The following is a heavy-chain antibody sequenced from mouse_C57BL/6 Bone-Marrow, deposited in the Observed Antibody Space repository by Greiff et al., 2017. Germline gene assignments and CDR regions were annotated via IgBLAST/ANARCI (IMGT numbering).Heavy chain of an antibody. CDR1: GYTFTSYW. Sequence: QVQLQQPGAELVRPGTSVKLSCKASGYTFTSYWMHWVKQRPGQGLEWIGVIDPSDSYTNYNQKFKGKATLTVDTSSSTAYMQLSSLTSEDSAVYYCAREGWLLRRCAYWGQGTLVTVSA. V-gene: IGHV1-59*01. CDR2: IDPSDSYT. CDR3: AREGWLLRRCAY. D-gene: IGHD2-3*01. J-gene: IGHJ3*01.